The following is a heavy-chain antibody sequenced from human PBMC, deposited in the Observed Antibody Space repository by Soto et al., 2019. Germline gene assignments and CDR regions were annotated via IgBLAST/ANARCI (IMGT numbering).Heavy chain of an antibody. D-gene: IGHD3-3*01. CDR3: TRPLNSDFRPAFDI. CDR2: IRSKANSYAT. V-gene: IGHV3-73*01. CDR1: GFTFSGSA. J-gene: IGHJ3*02. Sequence: PGGSLRLSCAASGFTFSGSAMHWVRQASGKGLEWVGRIRSKANSYATAYAASVKGRFTISRDDSKNTAYLQMNSLKTEDTAVYYCTRPLNSDFRPAFDIWGQGTMVTV.